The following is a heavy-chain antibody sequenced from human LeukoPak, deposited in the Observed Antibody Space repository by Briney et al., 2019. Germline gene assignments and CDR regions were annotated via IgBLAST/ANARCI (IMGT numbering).Heavy chain of an antibody. CDR3: ARVETVAADSSF. CDR1: GYTFTSYD. CDR2: MNPNSGNT. D-gene: IGHD6-13*01. J-gene: IGHJ4*02. Sequence: VASVKVSCKASGYTFTSYDINWVRQATGQGLEWMGWMNPNSGNTGYAQKFQGRVTMTRNTSISTAYMELSSLRSEDTAVYYCARVETVAADSSFWGQGTLVTVSS. V-gene: IGHV1-8*01.